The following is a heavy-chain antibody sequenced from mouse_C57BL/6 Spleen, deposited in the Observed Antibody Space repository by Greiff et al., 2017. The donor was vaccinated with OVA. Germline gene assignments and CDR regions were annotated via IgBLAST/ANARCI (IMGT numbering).Heavy chain of an antibody. CDR2: IYPGDGDT. Sequence: VKVVESGPELVKPGASVKISCKASGYAFSSSWMNWVKQRPGKGLEWIGRIYPGDGDTNYNGKFKGKATLTADKSSSTAYMQLSSLTSEDSAVYFCARGQLRRYYAMDYWGQGTSVTVSS. J-gene: IGHJ4*01. CDR3: ARGQLRRYYAMDY. V-gene: IGHV1-82*01. CDR1: GYAFSSSW. D-gene: IGHD3-2*02.